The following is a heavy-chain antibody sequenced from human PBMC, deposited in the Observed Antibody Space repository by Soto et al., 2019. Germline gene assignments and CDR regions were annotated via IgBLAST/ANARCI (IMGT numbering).Heavy chain of an antibody. CDR3: ASASVYYGDYELNGFDY. V-gene: IGHV3-11*05. Sequence: QVQLVESGGGLVKPGGSLRLSCAASGFTFSDYYMSWIRQAPGKGLEWVSYISSSSSYTNYADSVKGQFTISRDNAKNSLYLQMNSLRAEDTAVYYCASASVYYGDYELNGFDYWGQGTLVTVSS. J-gene: IGHJ4*02. CDR1: GFTFSDYY. CDR2: ISSSSSYT. D-gene: IGHD4-17*01.